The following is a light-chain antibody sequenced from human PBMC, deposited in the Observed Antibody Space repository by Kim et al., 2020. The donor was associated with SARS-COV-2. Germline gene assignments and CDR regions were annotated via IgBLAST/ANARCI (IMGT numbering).Light chain of an antibody. J-gene: IGLJ2*01. Sequence: VYRGKKARINCCGDEWQKQYGYWYQQKPGQAPVLVIYKDSERPAGIPERFSGSSSGTTVTLTSSGVQAEDEADYYCQSADSSGTVVFGGGTQLTVL. CDR1: EWQKQY. V-gene: IGLV3-25*03. CDR2: KDS. CDR3: QSADSSGTVV.